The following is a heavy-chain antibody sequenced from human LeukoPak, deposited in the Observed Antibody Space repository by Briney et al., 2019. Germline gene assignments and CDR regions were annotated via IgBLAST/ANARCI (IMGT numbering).Heavy chain of an antibody. J-gene: IGHJ4*02. V-gene: IGHV3-21*04. CDR3: ARVGIIVAAGTCDY. CDR2: ISSSSSYI. D-gene: IGHD6-13*01. CDR1: GFTFSSYS. Sequence: GGSLRLSCAASGFTFSSYSMNWVRQAPGKGLEWVSSISSSSSYIYYADSVKGRFTISRDNAKNSLYLQMNSLRAEDTAMYYCARVGIIVAAGTCDYWGQGTLVTVSS.